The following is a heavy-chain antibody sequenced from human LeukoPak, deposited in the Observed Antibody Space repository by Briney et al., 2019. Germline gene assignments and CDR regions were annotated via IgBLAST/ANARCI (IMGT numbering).Heavy chain of an antibody. CDR2: IYYSGST. D-gene: IGHD1-26*01. CDR1: GASTSSYY. V-gene: IGHV4-59*01. CDR3: ARGGSYYDY. Sequence: SETLSLTCTVSGASTSSYYWTWIRQPPGKGLEWIGYIYYSGSTNYNPSLKSRVTISVDTSKNQFSLKLNSVTAADAAVYYCARGGSYYDYRGQGTLVTVSS. J-gene: IGHJ4*02.